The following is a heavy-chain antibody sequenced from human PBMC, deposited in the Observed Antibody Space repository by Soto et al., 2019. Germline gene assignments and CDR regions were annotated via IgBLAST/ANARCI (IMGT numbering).Heavy chain of an antibody. J-gene: IGHJ4*02. CDR3: AKVDAYSYRTDH. Sequence: GGSLRLSCAASGFTFSNSAMTWIRQALGKGPEWVSSIGRTNNTHYADSVKGRFAISRDNSQNTLYLQMNSLTAEDTAVYFCAKVDAYSYRTDHWGQGXLVTVSS. V-gene: IGHV3-23*01. CDR1: GFTFSNSA. D-gene: IGHD3-16*02. CDR2: IGRTNNT.